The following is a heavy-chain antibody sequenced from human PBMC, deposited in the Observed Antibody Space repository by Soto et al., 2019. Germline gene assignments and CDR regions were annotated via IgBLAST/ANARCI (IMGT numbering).Heavy chain of an antibody. CDR2: INHSGST. Sequence: WGTLGLTCAVYGGSFSGYYWSGIRQPPGKGLEWIGEINHSGSTNYNPSLKSRVTISVDTSKNQFSLKLSSVTAADTAVYYCARDLWGYCGTDCYPLDVWGQGTTVT. J-gene: IGHJ6*02. D-gene: IGHD2-21*02. V-gene: IGHV4-34*01. CDR3: ARDLWGYCGTDCYPLDV. CDR1: GGSFSGYY.